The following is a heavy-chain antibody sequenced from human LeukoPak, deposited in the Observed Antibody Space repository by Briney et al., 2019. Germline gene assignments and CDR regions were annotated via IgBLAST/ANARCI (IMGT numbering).Heavy chain of an antibody. V-gene: IGHV3-53*01. CDR1: GFTFSSYE. J-gene: IGHJ4*02. D-gene: IGHD6-19*01. Sequence: GGSLRLSCAASGFTFSSYEMSWVRQAPGKGLEWVSVIYSGGSTYYADSVKGRFTISRDNSKNTLYLQMNSLRAEDTAVYYYARDRIAVAGNLYWGQGTLVTVSS. CDR2: IYSGGST. CDR3: ARDRIAVAGNLY.